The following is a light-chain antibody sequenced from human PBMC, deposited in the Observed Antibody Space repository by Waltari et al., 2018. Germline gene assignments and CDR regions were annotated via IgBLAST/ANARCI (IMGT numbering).Light chain of an antibody. CDR1: ALPKQY. V-gene: IGLV3-25*03. CDR3: QSADSSGTQGV. Sequence: SYELTQPPSVSVSPGQTARITCSGDALPKQYAYWYQQKPAQAPVLRIYKDSERPSGIPGRFSGSSSGTTVTLTISGVQADDEADYYCQSADSSGTQGVFGTGTKVTVL. CDR2: KDS. J-gene: IGLJ1*01.